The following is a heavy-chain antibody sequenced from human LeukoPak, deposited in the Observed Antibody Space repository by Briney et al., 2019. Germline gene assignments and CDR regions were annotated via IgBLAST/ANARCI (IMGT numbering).Heavy chain of an antibody. Sequence: PSQTLSLTCTVSGGAITSGGNYWSWIRQHPGKGLEWIGYMSDSGNTYYNPSLKSRVTISVDTSKNQFSLKLRSLTAADTAIYFCARGATTTGDFDYWGRGTLVTASS. CDR1: GGAITSGGNY. CDR3: ARGATTTGDFDY. V-gene: IGHV4-31*03. CDR2: MSDSGNT. J-gene: IGHJ4*02. D-gene: IGHD1-1*01.